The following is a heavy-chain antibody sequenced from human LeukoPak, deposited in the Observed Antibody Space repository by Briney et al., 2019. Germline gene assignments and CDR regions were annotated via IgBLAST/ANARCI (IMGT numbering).Heavy chain of an antibody. CDR3: ARATNRGDVLRYFDWLMPSFDY. V-gene: IGHV1-46*01. CDR1: GYTFTSYY. J-gene: IGHJ4*02. D-gene: IGHD3-9*01. Sequence: ASVKGSCKASGYTFTSYYMHWVRQAPGQGLEWMGIINPNYGSTSYAQKFQGRVTMTRDTSASTAYMELSSLRSEDMAVYYCARATNRGDVLRYFDWLMPSFDYWGQGTLVTVSS. CDR2: INPNYGST.